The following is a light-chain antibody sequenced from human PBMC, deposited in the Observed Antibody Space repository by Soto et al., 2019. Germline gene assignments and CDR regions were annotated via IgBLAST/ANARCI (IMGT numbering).Light chain of an antibody. J-gene: IGKJ1*01. CDR1: QGVSTN. CDR3: QQYNDWPRT. CDR2: GAS. V-gene: IGKV3-15*01. Sequence: EIVMPQAPATLSVSPGESVTLSCRASQGVSTNFAWYQQKLGQPPRLLIYGASTRATGISARFSGSGSGTEFTLTISSLQSEDFAVYYCQQYNDWPRTFGQGTNVEMK.